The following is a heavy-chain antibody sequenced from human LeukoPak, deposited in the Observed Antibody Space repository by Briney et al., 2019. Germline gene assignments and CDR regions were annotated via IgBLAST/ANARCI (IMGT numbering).Heavy chain of an antibody. CDR1: GFAFDDYA. J-gene: IGHJ5*02. Sequence: GGSLRLSCAASGFAFDDYAMHWVRQAPGKGLEWVSGISWNSGSIGYADSVKGRFTISRDNAKNSLYLQMNSLRAEDTAVYYCARDHGGFDPWGQGTLVTVSS. CDR3: ARDHGGFDP. V-gene: IGHV3-9*01. CDR2: ISWNSGSI.